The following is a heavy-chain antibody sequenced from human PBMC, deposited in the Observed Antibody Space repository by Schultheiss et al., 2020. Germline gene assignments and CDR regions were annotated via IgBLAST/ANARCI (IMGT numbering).Heavy chain of an antibody. CDR1: GGTFSSYA. Sequence: SVKVSCKASGGTFSSYAISWVRQAPGQGLEWMGGIIPIFGTANYAQKFQGRVTMTEDTSTDTAYMELSSLRSEDTAMYYCAREMGSGSYPDYWGQGTLVTVSS. V-gene: IGHV1-69*06. J-gene: IGHJ4*02. D-gene: IGHD3-10*01. CDR2: IIPIFGTA. CDR3: AREMGSGSYPDY.